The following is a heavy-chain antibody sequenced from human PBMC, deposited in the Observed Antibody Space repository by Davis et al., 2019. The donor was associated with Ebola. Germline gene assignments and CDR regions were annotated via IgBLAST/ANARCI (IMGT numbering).Heavy chain of an antibody. J-gene: IGHJ4*02. V-gene: IGHV4-59*08. Sequence: GSLRLSCTVSGGSINNYFWSWIRQPPGKRLEWIRYIHYSGNTNYNPSLKSRVTISVDTSKNQFSLKLSSVTAADTAVYYCARSPITYYYDSSGYRFDYWGQGTLVTVSS. CDR2: IHYSGNT. CDR1: GGSINNYF. CDR3: ARSPITYYYDSSGYRFDY. D-gene: IGHD3-22*01.